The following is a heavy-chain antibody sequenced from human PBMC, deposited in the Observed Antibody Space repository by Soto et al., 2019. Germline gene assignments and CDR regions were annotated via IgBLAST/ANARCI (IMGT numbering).Heavy chain of an antibody. CDR3: ARGTSGDDAFDI. V-gene: IGHV3-33*01. Sequence: QVQLVESGGGVVQPGRSLRLSCAASGFTFSSYGMHWVRQAPGKGLEWVAVIWYDGSNKYYADSVKGRFTISRDNSKNTLYLHMNSLRAEDTAAYYCARGTSGDDAFDIWGQGTMVTVSS. CDR1: GFTFSSYG. D-gene: IGHD2-8*01. J-gene: IGHJ3*02. CDR2: IWYDGSNK.